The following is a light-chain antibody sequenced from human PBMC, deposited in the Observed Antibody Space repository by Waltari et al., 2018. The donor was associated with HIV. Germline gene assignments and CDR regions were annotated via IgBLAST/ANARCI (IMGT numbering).Light chain of an antibody. CDR2: GAS. J-gene: IGKJ3*01. CDR1: QSVSSN. Sequence: EVVMTQPPATLYVSPGERATLSCRASQSVSSNLAWYQQKPGQAPRLLIYGASTRATGIPARFSGSGSGTEFTLTISSLQSEDFAVYSCQQYNDWPFTFGPGTKVDMK. CDR3: QQYNDWPFT. V-gene: IGKV3-15*01.